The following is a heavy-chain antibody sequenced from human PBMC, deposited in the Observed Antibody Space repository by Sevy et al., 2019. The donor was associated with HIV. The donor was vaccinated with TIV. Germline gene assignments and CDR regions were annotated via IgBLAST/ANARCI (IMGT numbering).Heavy chain of an antibody. V-gene: IGHV1-24*01. CDR1: GYTLTELS. CDR3: ATGTDTAMVGDYYYGMDV. D-gene: IGHD5-18*01. Sequence: ASVKVSCKVSGYTLTELSMHWVRQAPGKGLEWMGGFDPEDGETIYAQKFQGRVTMTEDTSTDTAYMELSSLRSKDTAVYYCATGTDTAMVGDYYYGMDVWGQGTTVTVSS. CDR2: FDPEDGET. J-gene: IGHJ6*02.